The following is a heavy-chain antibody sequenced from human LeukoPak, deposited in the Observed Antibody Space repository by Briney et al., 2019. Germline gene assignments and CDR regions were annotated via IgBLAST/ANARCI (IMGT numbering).Heavy chain of an antibody. J-gene: IGHJ4*02. CDR3: AKDFTCRGKLLHTPFDY. D-gene: IGHD3-10*01. CDR2: ISWDGGST. CDR1: GFTFDDYA. Sequence: GGSLRLSCAASGFTFDDYAMHWVRHAPGKGLEWVCLISWDGGSTYYADSVKGRFTISRDNSKNSLYLQMNSLRAEDTALYYCAKDFTCRGKLLHTPFDYWGQGTLVTVSS. V-gene: IGHV3-43D*04.